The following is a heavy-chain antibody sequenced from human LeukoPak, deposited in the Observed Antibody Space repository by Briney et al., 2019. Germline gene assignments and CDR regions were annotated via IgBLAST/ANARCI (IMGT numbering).Heavy chain of an antibody. CDR2: ISYDGSNK. J-gene: IGHJ5*02. D-gene: IGHD6-19*01. Sequence: GRSLRLSCAASGFTFSSYGMHWVRQAPGNGLEWVAVISYDGSNKYYADSVKGRFTISRDNSKNTLYLQMNSLRAEDTAVYYCAKRVLGSGWSVWFGPWGQGTLVTVPS. V-gene: IGHV3-30*18. CDR3: AKRVLGSGWSVWFGP. CDR1: GFTFSSYG.